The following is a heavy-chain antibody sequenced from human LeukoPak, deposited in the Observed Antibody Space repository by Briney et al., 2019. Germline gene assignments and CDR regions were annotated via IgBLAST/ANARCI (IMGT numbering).Heavy chain of an antibody. CDR1: GGSISSYY. CDR3: ARARDGYSTFDY. CDR2: IYYSGST. D-gene: IGHD5-24*01. J-gene: IGHJ4*02. V-gene: IGHV4-59*01. Sequence: DPSETLSLTCTVSGGSISSYYWSWIRQPPGKGLEWIGYIYYSGSTNYNPSLKSRVTISVDTSKNQFSLKLSSVTAADTAVYYCARARDGYSTFDYWGQGTLVTVSS.